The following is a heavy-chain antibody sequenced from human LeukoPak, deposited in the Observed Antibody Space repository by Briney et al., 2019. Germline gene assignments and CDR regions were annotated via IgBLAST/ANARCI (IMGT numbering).Heavy chain of an antibody. CDR2: IIPIFGTA. V-gene: IGHV1-69*13. Sequence: GASVKVSCKASGGTFSSYAISWVRQAPGQGLEWMGGIIPIFGTANYAQKFQGRVTITADESTSTAYMELSSLRSEDTAVYYCASSLAPPYSSSPGGAFDIWGQGTMVTVSS. CDR3: ASSLAPPYSSSPGGAFDI. CDR1: GGTFSSYA. J-gene: IGHJ3*02. D-gene: IGHD6-6*01.